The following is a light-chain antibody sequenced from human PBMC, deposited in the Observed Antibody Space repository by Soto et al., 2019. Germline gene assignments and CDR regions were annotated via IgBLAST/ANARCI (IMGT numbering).Light chain of an antibody. V-gene: IGLV2-14*01. CDR2: EVS. J-gene: IGLJ1*01. CDR1: SSDIGDYDY. Sequence: QSALTQPASVSGSPGQSITISCTGTSSDIGDYDYVSWYQQHPGKAPKLLISEVSNRPSGVSNRFSGSKSGNTASLTISGLQAEDEADYYCNSYASGNTRVFGTRTKGTVL. CDR3: NSYASGNTRV.